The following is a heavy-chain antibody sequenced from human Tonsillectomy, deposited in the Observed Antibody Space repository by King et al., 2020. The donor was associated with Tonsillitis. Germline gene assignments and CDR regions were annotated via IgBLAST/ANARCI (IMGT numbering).Heavy chain of an antibody. J-gene: IGHJ4*02. CDR2: ISGSGKTT. CDR3: AKRIAAGGINFAY. CDR1: GFIFSSYA. Sequence: VQLVESGGDLVQPGGSLRVSCTVSGFIFSSYAMSWVRQAPGKGLEWVSVISGSGKTTWYAESVKGRFTTSRDNSRDTLYMQMNSLKAEDTAVYYCAKRIAAGGINFAYWGQGTLVAASS. V-gene: IGHV3-23*04. D-gene: IGHD6-13*01.